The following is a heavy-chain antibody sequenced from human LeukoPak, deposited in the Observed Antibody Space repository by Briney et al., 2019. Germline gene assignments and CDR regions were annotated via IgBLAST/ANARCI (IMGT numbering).Heavy chain of an antibody. Sequence: PGGSLRLSCAAAGFTFSDYYMSWIRQAPGKGLEWVSYISSSGSTMYYADSVKGRFTISRDNAKNSLYLQMNSLRAEDTAVYYCARDITMIVVVIKDAFDIWGQGTMVTVSS. CDR1: GFTFSDYY. CDR2: ISSSGSTM. V-gene: IGHV3-11*01. CDR3: ARDITMIVVVIKDAFDI. J-gene: IGHJ3*02. D-gene: IGHD3-22*01.